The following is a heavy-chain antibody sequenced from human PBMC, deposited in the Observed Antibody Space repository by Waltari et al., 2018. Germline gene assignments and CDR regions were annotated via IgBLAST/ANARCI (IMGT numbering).Heavy chain of an antibody. Sequence: QVQLQESGPGLVKPSETLSLTCTASGGSISSYYWGWIRQPPGKGLEWIGYIYYSGSTNYNPSLKRRVTISVDTSKNQFSLKLSSVTAADTAVYYCASHGGGYWGQGTLVTVSS. V-gene: IGHV4-59*13. CDR1: GGSISSYY. CDR2: IYYSGST. J-gene: IGHJ4*02. D-gene: IGHD2-21*01. CDR3: ASHGGGY.